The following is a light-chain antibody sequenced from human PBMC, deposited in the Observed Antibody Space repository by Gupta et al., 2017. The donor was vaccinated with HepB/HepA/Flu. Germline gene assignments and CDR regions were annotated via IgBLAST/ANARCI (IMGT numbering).Light chain of an antibody. CDR1: QTVSSN. CDR2: DAS. Sequence: EIVMTQSPAILSVSPGERATLSCRASQTVSSNLAWYQQKPGQAPRLLIYDASTRATGIPARFIGSGSGTEYTLTISSRQSEDFAVYYCQQYNNWPPRTFGQGTKVEIK. J-gene: IGKJ1*01. V-gene: IGKV3-15*01. CDR3: QQYNNWPPRT.